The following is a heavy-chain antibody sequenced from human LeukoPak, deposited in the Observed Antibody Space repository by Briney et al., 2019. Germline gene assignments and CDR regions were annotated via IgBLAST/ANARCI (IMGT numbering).Heavy chain of an antibody. V-gene: IGHV3-23*01. D-gene: IGHD5-24*01. J-gene: IGHJ3*02. CDR2: ITDSGAST. CDR1: GFTFSNYA. Sequence: PGGPLRLSCTASGFTFSNYAMGWVRQAPGKGPEWVSVITDSGASTYYAGSVKGRFTVYRDNSINTMSLQLSGLTAEDTAVYYCAKLTGMDAYMDAFDIWGQGTMVTVAS. CDR3: AKLTGMDAYMDAFDI.